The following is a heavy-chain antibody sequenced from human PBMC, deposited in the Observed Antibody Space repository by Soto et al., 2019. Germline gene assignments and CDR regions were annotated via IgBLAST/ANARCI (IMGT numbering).Heavy chain of an antibody. J-gene: IGHJ2*01. CDR1: GDSVSSTSAT. Sequence: QVQLQQSGPGLVKPSQTLSLVCSISGDSVSSTSATWSWIRQSPSSGLEWLGRTYYRSKWYNDYAVSVKSRIAITPDTSKNQLSLHLSSVTPEDTALYFCARDGSGFHWYFDLWGRGTLVTVSS. CDR2: TYYRSKWYN. D-gene: IGHD6-19*01. V-gene: IGHV6-1*01. CDR3: ARDGSGFHWYFDL.